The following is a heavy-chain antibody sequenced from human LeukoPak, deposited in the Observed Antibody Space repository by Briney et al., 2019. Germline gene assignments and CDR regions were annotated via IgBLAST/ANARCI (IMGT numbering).Heavy chain of an antibody. CDR3: ARPAVAATPYFDY. V-gene: IGHV5-51*01. J-gene: IGHJ4*02. CDR1: GYSFTSYW. Sequence: GESLKISCKGSGYSFTSYWIGWVRQMPGKGLEWMGIIYPGDSDTRYSPSFQGQVTISAGKSISTAYLQWSSLKASDTAMYYCARPAVAATPYFDYWGQGTLVTVSS. D-gene: IGHD2-15*01. CDR2: IYPGDSDT.